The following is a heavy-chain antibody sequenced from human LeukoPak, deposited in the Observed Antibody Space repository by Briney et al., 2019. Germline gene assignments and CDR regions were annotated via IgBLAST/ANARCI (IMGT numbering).Heavy chain of an antibody. CDR3: ARHQTYYYGSGSPGYFDY. J-gene: IGHJ4*02. V-gene: IGHV4-59*08. D-gene: IGHD3-10*01. Sequence: SETLSLTCTVSGGSISSYYWSWIRQPPGKGLEWIGYIYYSGSTYYNPSLKSRVTISVDTSKNQFSLKLSSVTAADTAVYYCARHQTYYYGSGSPGYFDYWGQGTLVTVSS. CDR2: IYYSGST. CDR1: GGSISSYY.